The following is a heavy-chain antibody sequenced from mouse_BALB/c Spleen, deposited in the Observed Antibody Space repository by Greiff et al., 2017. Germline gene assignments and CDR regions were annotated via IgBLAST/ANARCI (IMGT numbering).Heavy chain of an antibody. Sequence: EVQRVESGGGLVQPGGSRKLSCAASGFTFSSFGMHWVRQAPEKGLEWVAYISSGSSTIYYADTVKGRFTISRDNPKNTLFLQMTSLRSEDTAMYYCAREGLRQEGYFDVWGAGTTVTVSS. CDR3: AREGLRQEGYFDV. CDR1: GFTFSSFG. CDR2: ISSGSSTI. J-gene: IGHJ1*01. D-gene: IGHD2-4*01. V-gene: IGHV5-17*02.